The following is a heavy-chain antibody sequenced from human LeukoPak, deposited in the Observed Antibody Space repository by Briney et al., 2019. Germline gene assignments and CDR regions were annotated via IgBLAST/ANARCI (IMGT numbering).Heavy chain of an antibody. Sequence: GASVTVSCKASGYTFTSYGISWVRQAPGQGLEWMGWISGYNGNTKYVQKFQGRVTMTTDTSTSTAYMELRSLRSDDTAVYYCARVDTDSSAHYYYYGMDVWGQGTTVTVSS. D-gene: IGHD3-22*01. CDR1: GYTFTSYG. CDR2: ISGYNGNT. V-gene: IGHV1-18*01. J-gene: IGHJ6*02. CDR3: ARVDTDSSAHYYYYGMDV.